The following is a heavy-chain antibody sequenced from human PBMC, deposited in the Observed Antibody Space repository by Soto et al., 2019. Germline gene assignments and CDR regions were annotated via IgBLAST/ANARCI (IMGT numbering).Heavy chain of an antibody. J-gene: IGHJ5*02. CDR1: GFTFSSYA. D-gene: IGHD2-15*01. CDR3: ARVSALRAFDP. V-gene: IGHV3-30-3*01. CDR2: ISYDGSNK. Sequence: QVQLVESGGGVVQPGRSLRLSCAASGFTFSSYAMHWVRQAPGKGLEWVALISYDGSNKYYGDSVKGRFTISRDNSKNTLYSQMNSLRAEDTAVYYCARVSALRAFDPWGQGTLVTVSS.